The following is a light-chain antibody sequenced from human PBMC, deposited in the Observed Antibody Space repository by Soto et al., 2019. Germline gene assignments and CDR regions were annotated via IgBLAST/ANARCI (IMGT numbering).Light chain of an antibody. CDR3: VSNAASITYV. V-gene: IGLV2-23*01. CDR2: DDS. J-gene: IGLJ1*01. CDR1: SNDVGNYNL. Sequence: QSALTQPASVSGSPGQPITISCTGTSNDVGNYNLGSWYQQHPGKVPKLIIYDDSKRPSGVSNRFSGSKSGNTASLTISGLQAEFEADNYCVSNAASITYVFGTGSKL.